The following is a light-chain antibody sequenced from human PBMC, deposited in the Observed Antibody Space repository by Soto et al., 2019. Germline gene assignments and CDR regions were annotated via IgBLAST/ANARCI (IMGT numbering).Light chain of an antibody. V-gene: IGKV3D-15*01. Sequence: EIVLTQSPATLSVSPGERATLSCRASQSVNSNLAWYQQKPGQAPRLLIYGASTRAAGIPGRFSGSGSGTEFTLTISSLQSGDFAVYYCQQYNNWPPLTFGGGTKVEIK. CDR2: GAS. CDR1: QSVNSN. J-gene: IGKJ4*01. CDR3: QQYNNWPPLT.